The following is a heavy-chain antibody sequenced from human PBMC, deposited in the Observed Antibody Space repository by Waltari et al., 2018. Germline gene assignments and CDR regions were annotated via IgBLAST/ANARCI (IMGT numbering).Heavy chain of an antibody. J-gene: IGHJ4*02. CDR3: AKDAPDSSGYAGSPFDY. D-gene: IGHD3-22*01. V-gene: IGHV3-9*01. CDR1: GFTFDDYA. CDR2: ISWNSGSI. Sequence: EVQLVESGGGLVQPGRSLRLSCAASGFTFDDYAMHWVRHAQGKGLEWVSGISWNSGSIGYADSVKGRFTISRDNAKNSLYLQMNSLRAEDTALYYCAKDAPDSSGYAGSPFDYWGQGTLVTVSS.